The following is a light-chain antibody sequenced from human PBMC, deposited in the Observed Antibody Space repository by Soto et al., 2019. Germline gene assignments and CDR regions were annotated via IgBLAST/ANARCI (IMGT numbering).Light chain of an antibody. CDR1: SSDVGGYNY. Sequence: QSALTQPRSVSGSPGQSVTISCTGTSSDVGGYNYVSWYQQHPGKAPKLMIYDVSKGPSGVPDRFSGSKSGNTASLTISGLQAVDEADYYCSSYTNKDTLLFGGGTKLTVL. CDR3: SSYTNKDTLL. CDR2: DVS. J-gene: IGLJ3*02. V-gene: IGLV2-11*01.